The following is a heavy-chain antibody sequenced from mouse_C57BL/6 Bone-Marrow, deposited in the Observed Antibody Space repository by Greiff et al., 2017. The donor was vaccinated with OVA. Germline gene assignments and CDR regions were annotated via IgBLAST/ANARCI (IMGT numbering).Heavy chain of an antibody. CDR2: ISSGSSTI. J-gene: IGHJ2*01. D-gene: IGHD1-1*01. Sequence: EVQGVESGGGLVKPGGSLKLSCAASGFTFSDYGMHWVRQAPEKGLEWVAYISSGSSTIYYADTVKGRFTISRDNAKNTLFLQMTSLRSEDTAMYYCARPRDYGWRYYFDYWGQGTTLTVSS. CDR3: ARPRDYGWRYYFDY. V-gene: IGHV5-17*01. CDR1: GFTFSDYG.